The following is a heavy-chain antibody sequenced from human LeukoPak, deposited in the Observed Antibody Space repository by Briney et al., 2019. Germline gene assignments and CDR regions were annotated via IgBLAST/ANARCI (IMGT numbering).Heavy chain of an antibody. J-gene: IGHJ4*02. V-gene: IGHV3-23*01. CDR3: ARGGYFSFDY. CDR1: GFSFSTYD. CDR2: ITANTRGSIT. Sequence: GGSLRLSCMASGFSFSTYDMSWVRQAPGKGLEWVSGITANTRGSITYYADSVKGRFTISRDSSKDTLYLQMNSLRAEDTAVYFCARGGYFSFDYWGQGTLVTVSS. D-gene: IGHD2/OR15-2a*01.